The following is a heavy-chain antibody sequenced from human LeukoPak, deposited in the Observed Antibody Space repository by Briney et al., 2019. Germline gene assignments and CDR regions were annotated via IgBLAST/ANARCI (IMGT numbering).Heavy chain of an antibody. CDR3: ASSAGTTLVDFDY. CDR2: ISYDGSNK. V-gene: IGHV3-30-3*01. D-gene: IGHD6-19*01. Sequence: SGGSLRLSCAASGFTFSSYAMHWVRQAPGKGLEWVAVISYDGSNKYYADSVKGRFTISRDNSKNTLYLQMNSLRVEDTAVYYCASSAGTTLVDFDYWGQGTLVTVSS. CDR1: GFTFSSYA. J-gene: IGHJ4*02.